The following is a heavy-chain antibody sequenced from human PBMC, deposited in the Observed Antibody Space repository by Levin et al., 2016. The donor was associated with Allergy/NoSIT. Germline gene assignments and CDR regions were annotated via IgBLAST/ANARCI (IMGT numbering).Heavy chain of an antibody. CDR2: IYESGRT. V-gene: IGHV4-61*07. CDR3: ARLDWVSAYGHRPGWFDH. J-gene: IGHJ2*01. D-gene: IGHD3-10*01. Sequence: WIRQPPGKGLEWIGYIYESGRTNYNPSLKSRVTLSIDISKNQFSLKLTSMTAPDTALYYCARLDWVSAYGHRPGWFDHWGRGTLVTVSS.